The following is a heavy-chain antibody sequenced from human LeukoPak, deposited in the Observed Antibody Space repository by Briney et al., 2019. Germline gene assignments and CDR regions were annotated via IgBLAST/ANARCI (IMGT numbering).Heavy chain of an antibody. CDR3: ARVKFGDYAVDY. D-gene: IGHD4-17*01. CDR1: GFTFSTYI. CDR2: IGTSTSYI. Sequence: GGSLRLSCAASGFTFSTYIMNWVRQTPGKGLEWVSSIGTSTSYIYYADSVKGRFTMSRDNAKNTLYLQMNSLRVEDTAVYYCARVKFGDYAVDYWGQGTLVTVSS. V-gene: IGHV3-21*01. J-gene: IGHJ4*02.